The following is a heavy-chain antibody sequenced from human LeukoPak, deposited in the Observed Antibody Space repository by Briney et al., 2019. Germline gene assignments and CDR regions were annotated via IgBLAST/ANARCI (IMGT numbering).Heavy chain of an antibody. CDR3: ARGKTSQNIVTRKTYNWFDP. V-gene: IGHV3-30*02. Sequence: GGSLRLSCAASGFTFGSYGMHWVRQAPGKVLEWVTFIRSDGSNKYYADSVKGRFTISRDNAKNSLYLQMKSLRAEDTAVYYCARGKTSQNIVTRKTYNWFDPWGQGTLVTVSS. J-gene: IGHJ5*02. CDR2: IRSDGSNK. D-gene: IGHD2/OR15-2a*01. CDR1: GFTFGSYG.